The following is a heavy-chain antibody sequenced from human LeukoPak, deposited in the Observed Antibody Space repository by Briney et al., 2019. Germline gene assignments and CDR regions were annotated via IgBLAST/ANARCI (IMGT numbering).Heavy chain of an antibody. J-gene: IGHJ6*03. CDR3: AREDCSSTSCYYYYYYYMDV. CDR1: GGSISSHY. D-gene: IGHD2-2*01. V-gene: IGHV4-4*07. CDR2: IYTSGST. Sequence: SETLSLTCTVSGGSISSHYWSWIRQPAGKGLEWIGRIYTSGSTNYNPSLKSRVTMSVDTSKNQFSLKLSSVTAADTAVYYCAREDCSSTSCYYYYYYYMDVWGKGTTVTVSS.